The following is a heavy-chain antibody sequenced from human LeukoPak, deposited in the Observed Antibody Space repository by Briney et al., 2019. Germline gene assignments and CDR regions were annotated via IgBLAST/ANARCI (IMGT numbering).Heavy chain of an antibody. V-gene: IGHV1-8*01. CDR3: ARDPGIAVAGRPSYYFDY. D-gene: IGHD6-19*01. J-gene: IGHJ4*02. CDR2: MNPNSGNT. CDR1: GYTFTSYD. Sequence: ASVKVSCKASGYTFTSYDINWVRQATGQGLEWMGWMNPNSGNTGYAQKFQGRVTMTRNTSISTAYMELSSLRSEDTAVYYCARDPGIAVAGRPSYYFDYWGQGTLVTVSS.